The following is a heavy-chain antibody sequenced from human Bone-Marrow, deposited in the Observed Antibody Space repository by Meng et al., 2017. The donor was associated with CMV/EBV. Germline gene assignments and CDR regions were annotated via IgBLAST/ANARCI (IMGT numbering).Heavy chain of an antibody. Sequence: GESLKISCAASGFTFSSYWMSWVRQAPGKGLEWVSYISSSGSTIYYADSVKGRFTISRDNAKNSLYLQMNSLRAEDTAVYYCARYQLLTYYYYGMDGWGKGTTVTV. CDR2: ISSSGSTI. CDR1: GFTFSSYW. D-gene: IGHD2-2*01. V-gene: IGHV3-48*04. CDR3: ARYQLLTYYYYGMDG. J-gene: IGHJ6*04.